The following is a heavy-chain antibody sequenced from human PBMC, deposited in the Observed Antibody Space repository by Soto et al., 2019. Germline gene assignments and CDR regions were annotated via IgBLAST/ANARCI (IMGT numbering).Heavy chain of an antibody. CDR1: GGTFSSYA. D-gene: IGHD3-3*01. V-gene: IGHV1-69*13. CDR2: IIPIFGTA. Sequence: SVKVSCKASGGTFSSYAISWVRQAPGQGLEWMGGIIPIFGTANYAQKFQGRVTITADESTSTAYMELSSLRSEDTAVYYCARDRLPIFGVVITGYNWFDPWGQGTLVTVSS. J-gene: IGHJ5*02. CDR3: ARDRLPIFGVVITGYNWFDP.